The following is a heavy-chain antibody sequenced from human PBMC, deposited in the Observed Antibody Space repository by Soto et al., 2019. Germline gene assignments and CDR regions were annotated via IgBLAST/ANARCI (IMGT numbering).Heavy chain of an antibody. J-gene: IGHJ4*02. Sequence: GGSLRLSCAASGFTFSSYAMSWVRQAPGKGLEWVSAISGSGGSTYYADSVKGRFTISRDNSKNTLYLQMNSLRAEDTAVYYCAKDGDIVLIAPHTPYYFDYWGQGTLVTVSS. D-gene: IGHD2-8*01. CDR3: AKDGDIVLIAPHTPYYFDY. V-gene: IGHV3-23*01. CDR1: GFTFSSYA. CDR2: ISGSGGST.